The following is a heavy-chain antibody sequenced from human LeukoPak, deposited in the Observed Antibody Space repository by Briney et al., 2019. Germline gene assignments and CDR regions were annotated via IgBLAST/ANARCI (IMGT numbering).Heavy chain of an antibody. CDR1: GYTFTSYG. Sequence: ASVKVSCKASGYTFTSYGISWVRQAPGQGLEWMGWISAYNGNTNYAQKLQGRVTMTTDTSTSTAYMELRSLRSDDTAVYYCAREGVWDQGYSSGWRVSRQYFQHWGQGTLVTVSS. J-gene: IGHJ1*01. D-gene: IGHD6-19*01. CDR2: ISAYNGNT. V-gene: IGHV1-18*01. CDR3: AREGVWDQGYSSGWRVSRQYFQH.